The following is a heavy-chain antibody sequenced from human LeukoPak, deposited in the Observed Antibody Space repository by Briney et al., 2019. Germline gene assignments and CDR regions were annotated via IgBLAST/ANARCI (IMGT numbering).Heavy chain of an antibody. CDR2: MYTSGST. CDR1: GGSITSNSYY. Sequence: PSETLSLTCTVSGGSITSNSYYWGWIRQPAGQGLEYIGRMYTSGSTNYNPSLKSRVTISVDKSKNQFSLKLTSVTAADTAVYYCARPYDYYMDVWGKGTTVTVSS. V-gene: IGHV4-61*02. J-gene: IGHJ6*03. CDR3: ARPYDYYMDV.